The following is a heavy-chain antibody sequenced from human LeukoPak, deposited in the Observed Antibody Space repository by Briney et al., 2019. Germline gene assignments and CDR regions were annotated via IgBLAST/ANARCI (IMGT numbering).Heavy chain of an antibody. CDR2: IYYSGST. D-gene: IGHD2-15*01. J-gene: IGHJ3*02. CDR1: GGSISCYY. V-gene: IGHV4-59*01. Sequence: SETLSHTCTVSGGSISCYYWSWIRQPPGKGLEWIGYIYYSGSTNYNPSLKSRVTISVDTSKNQFSLKLSSVTAADTAVYYCARDAIAAGSLAFDIWGQGTMVTVSS. CDR3: ARDAIAAGSLAFDI.